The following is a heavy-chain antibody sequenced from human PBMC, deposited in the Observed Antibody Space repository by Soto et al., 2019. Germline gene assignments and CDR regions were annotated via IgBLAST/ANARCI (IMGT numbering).Heavy chain of an antibody. D-gene: IGHD6-19*01. CDR2: IYTSGST. CDR3: AGGMAGTTPGANYYGMDV. V-gene: IGHV4-4*07. CDR1: GGSISSYY. Sequence: SETLSLTCTVSGGSISSYYWSWIRQPAGKGLEWIGRIYTSGSTNYNPSLKSRVTMSVDTSKNQFSLKLSSVAAADTAVYYCAGGMAGTTPGANYYGMDVWGQGTTVTVSS. J-gene: IGHJ6*02.